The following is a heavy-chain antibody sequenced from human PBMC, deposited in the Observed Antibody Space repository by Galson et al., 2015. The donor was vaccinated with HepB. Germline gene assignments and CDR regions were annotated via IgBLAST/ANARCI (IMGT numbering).Heavy chain of an antibody. V-gene: IGHV1-69*06. CDR3: ARDFTSHEGYYYGMDV. CDR2: IIPIFGTA. CDR1: GGTFSSYA. J-gene: IGHJ6*02. Sequence: SVKVSCKASGGTFSSYAISWVRQAPGQGLEWMGGIIPIFGTANYAQKFQGRVTITADKSTSTAYMELSSLGSEDTAVYYCARDFTSHEGYYYGMDVWGQGTTVTVSS.